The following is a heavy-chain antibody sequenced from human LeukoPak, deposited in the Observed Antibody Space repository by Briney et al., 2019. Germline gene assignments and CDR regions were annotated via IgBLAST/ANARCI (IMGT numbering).Heavy chain of an antibody. D-gene: IGHD2-2*01. Sequence: PGGSLRLSCAASGFTFSSYCMHWVRQAPGKGLEWVAFIRYDGSNKYYADSVKGRFTISRDNSKNTQYLQMNSPRAEDTAVYYCAKDDLRCYSSTSCRRLDYWGQGTLVTVSS. CDR1: GFTFSSYC. V-gene: IGHV3-30*02. J-gene: IGHJ4*02. CDR3: AKDDLRCYSSTSCRRLDY. CDR2: IRYDGSNK.